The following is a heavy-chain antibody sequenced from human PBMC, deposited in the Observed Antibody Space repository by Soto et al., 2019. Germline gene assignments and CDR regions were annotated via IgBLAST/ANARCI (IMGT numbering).Heavy chain of an antibody. D-gene: IGHD3-10*01. CDR2: ISYDGSNK. CDR3: SKDSAY. V-gene: IGHV3-30*18. Sequence: QVQLVESGGGVVQPGRSLRLSCAASGFTFSSYGMHWVRQAPGKGLEWVAVISYDGSNKYYADSVKGRFTISRDNSKNTLYLQMNRLRVEDTAVYYCSKDSAYCGQGTLVTVSS. CDR1: GFTFSSYG. J-gene: IGHJ4*02.